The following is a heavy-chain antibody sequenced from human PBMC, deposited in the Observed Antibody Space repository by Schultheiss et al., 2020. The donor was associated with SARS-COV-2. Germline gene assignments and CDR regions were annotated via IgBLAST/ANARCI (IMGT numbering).Heavy chain of an antibody. CDR1: GFIFSTYN. CDR3: ARGYYDILTGCFDY. CDR2: ISSSSNAI. Sequence: GESLKISCAASGFIFSTYNMNWVRQAPGKGLEWVSYISSSSNAIYYGDSVKGRFTISRDNAKYSLYLQMNSLRDEDTAVYYCARGYYDILTGCFDYWGQGTLVTVSS. V-gene: IGHV3-48*02. D-gene: IGHD3-9*01. J-gene: IGHJ4*02.